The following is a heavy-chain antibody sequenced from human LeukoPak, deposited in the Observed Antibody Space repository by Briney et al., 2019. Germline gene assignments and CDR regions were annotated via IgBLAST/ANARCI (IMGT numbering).Heavy chain of an antibody. D-gene: IGHD3-22*01. Sequence: GGSLRLSCAASGFIFSRNNMNWVRQAPGKGLEWVSYISSSGTTIYYADSVKGRFTISRDNSKNTMYLQMNSLRAEDTAVYYCAGFSGSDSSGYYDYWGQGTLVTVSS. CDR1: GFIFSRNN. J-gene: IGHJ4*02. CDR3: AGFSGSDSSGYYDY. CDR2: ISSSGTTI. V-gene: IGHV3-48*01.